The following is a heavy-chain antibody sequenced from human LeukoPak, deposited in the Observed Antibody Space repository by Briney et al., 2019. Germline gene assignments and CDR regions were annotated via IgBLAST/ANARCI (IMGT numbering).Heavy chain of an antibody. V-gene: IGHV3-23*01. Sequence: GGSLRLSCAASGFTFSSYAMSWVRQAPGKGPEWVSAISGSGGSTYYADSVKGRFTISGDNSKNTLYLQMNSLRAEDTAVYYCAKKTYNYPIKGNFDYWGQGTLVTVSS. D-gene: IGHD1-20*01. CDR2: ISGSGGST. J-gene: IGHJ4*02. CDR3: AKKTYNYPIKGNFDY. CDR1: GFTFSSYA.